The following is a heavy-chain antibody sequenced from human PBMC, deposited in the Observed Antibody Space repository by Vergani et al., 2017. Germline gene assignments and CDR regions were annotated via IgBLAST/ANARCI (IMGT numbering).Heavy chain of an antibody. CDR2: ISGSGGST. CDR3: ANAELELRTDDAFDI. Sequence: EVQLLESGGGLVQPGGSLRLTCAASEFTFSNYAMSWVRQAPGKGLEWVSAISGSGGSTYYADSVKGRFTISRDNSKNTLYLQMNSLRAEDTAVYYCANAELELRTDDAFDIWGQGTMVTVSS. V-gene: IGHV3-23*01. D-gene: IGHD1-7*01. CDR1: EFTFSNYA. J-gene: IGHJ3*02.